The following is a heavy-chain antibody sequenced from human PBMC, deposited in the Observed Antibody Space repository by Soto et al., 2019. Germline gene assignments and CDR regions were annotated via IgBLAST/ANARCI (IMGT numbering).Heavy chain of an antibody. CDR3: ARGISAAGHLYYYYMGV. J-gene: IGHJ6*03. CDR1: GGSISGYY. V-gene: IGHV4-59*12. CDR2: IYYTGST. D-gene: IGHD6-13*01. Sequence: SETLSLTCTVSGGSISGYYWSWIRQPPGKRLEWIGYIYYTGSTNYNPSLKSRVTISVDTSKNQFSLKLSSVTAADTAVYYCARGISAAGHLYYYYMGVWGKGTTVTVSS.